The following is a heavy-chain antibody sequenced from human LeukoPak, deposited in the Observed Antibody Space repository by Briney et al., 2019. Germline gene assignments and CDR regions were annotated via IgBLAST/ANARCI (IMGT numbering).Heavy chain of an antibody. Sequence: SETLSLTCTVSGGSISDYYWSWIRQPPGKGLQWIGYIYYSGNTNHNPSLKSRVTISVDTSKNQFSLKLSSVTAADTAVYYCARSSTTDANHYYYYYMDVWGKGTTVTVSS. CDR2: IYYSGNT. CDR3: ARSSTTDANHYYYYYMDV. CDR1: GGSISDYY. V-gene: IGHV4-59*08. D-gene: IGHD2-2*01. J-gene: IGHJ6*03.